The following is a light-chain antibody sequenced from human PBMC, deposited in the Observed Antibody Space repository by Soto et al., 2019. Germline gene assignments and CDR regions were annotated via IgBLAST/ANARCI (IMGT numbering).Light chain of an antibody. CDR1: IGSNT. CDR3: AIWDDTVNDPV. CDR2: TND. J-gene: IGLJ3*02. V-gene: IGLV1-44*01. Sequence: QSVRTQPPSASGTPRQRVTVSCSGSIGSNTVNWDQHLPGTAPKLLIYTNDQRPSGVPDRFSGAKAGTSASLAISGLQSEDEADYYCAIWDDTVNDPVFGGGTKLTVL.